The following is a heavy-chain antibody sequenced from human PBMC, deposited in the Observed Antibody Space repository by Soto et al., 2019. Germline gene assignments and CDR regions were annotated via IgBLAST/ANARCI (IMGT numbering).Heavy chain of an antibody. CDR3: ARQALLRGYSYGGWFDP. V-gene: IGHV1-69*06. CDR2: IIPIFGTA. D-gene: IGHD5-18*01. J-gene: IGHJ5*02. Sequence: QVQLVQSGAEVKKPGSSVKVSCKASGGTFSSYAISWVRQAPGQGLEWMGGIIPIFGTANYAQKFQGRVTITAGKSTSTAYTELSSVRSEDTAVYYCARQALLRGYSYGGWFDPWGQGTLVTVSS. CDR1: GGTFSSYA.